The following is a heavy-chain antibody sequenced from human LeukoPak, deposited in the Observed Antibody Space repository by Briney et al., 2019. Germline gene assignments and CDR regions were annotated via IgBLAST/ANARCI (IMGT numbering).Heavy chain of an antibody. CDR2: ISFDDTNK. J-gene: IGHJ4*02. Sequence: GGSLRLSCAASGFTFSDYYMSWVRQAPGKGLEWVASISFDDTNKVYSDSVKGRFTVSRDWTNKTMYLQMHGLRAEDTAVYYCARDCSSATCYAAFDYWGQGVLVTVSS. CDR3: ARDCSSATCYAAFDY. D-gene: IGHD2-2*01. CDR1: GFTFSDYY. V-gene: IGHV3-30-3*01.